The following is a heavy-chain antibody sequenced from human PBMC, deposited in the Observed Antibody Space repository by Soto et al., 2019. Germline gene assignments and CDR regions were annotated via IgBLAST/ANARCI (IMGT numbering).Heavy chain of an antibody. CDR2: ISWNGAAT. Sequence: EVQLVESGGGLVQPGGSLRLSCAASGFTFDDYAIDWVRQAPWKGLEWLSGISWNGAATGYVNSVKGRFSISRDNTKHTLYLQMNSLRSEDTAVYYCANPPLYGSGLDCWGQGTLVTVSS. J-gene: IGHJ4*02. D-gene: IGHD3-10*01. V-gene: IGHV3-9*01. CDR1: GFTFDDYA. CDR3: ANPPLYGSGLDC.